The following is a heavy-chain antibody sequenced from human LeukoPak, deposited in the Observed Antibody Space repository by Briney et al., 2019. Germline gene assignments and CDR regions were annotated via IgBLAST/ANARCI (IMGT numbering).Heavy chain of an antibody. J-gene: IGHJ4*02. V-gene: IGHV3-21*01. CDR2: ISSSGNYI. CDR1: GFTFSSYW. Sequence: KPGGSLRLSCAASGFTFSSYWMHWVRQAPGKGLEWVSSISSSGNYIFYSDSVRGRFTISRDNAKNSLYLQMNSLISEDTALYYCAREPEGVGNGWGQGTLVTVSS. CDR3: AREPEGVGNG. D-gene: IGHD4-23*01.